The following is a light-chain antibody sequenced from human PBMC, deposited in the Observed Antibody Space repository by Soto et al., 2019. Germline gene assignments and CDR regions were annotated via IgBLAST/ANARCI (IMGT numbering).Light chain of an antibody. CDR1: QSVSSRN. V-gene: IGKV3-20*01. CDR3: LRYGDSPPAYT. J-gene: IGKJ2*01. Sequence: EIVLTQSPGTVSLSPGERATLSCRASQSVSSRNLAWYRQKPGQAPSLLIFGASTRATGIPDRFSGSGSGTDFTLTISRLEPEDCAVEYCLRYGDSPPAYTFGQGTKLEIK. CDR2: GAS.